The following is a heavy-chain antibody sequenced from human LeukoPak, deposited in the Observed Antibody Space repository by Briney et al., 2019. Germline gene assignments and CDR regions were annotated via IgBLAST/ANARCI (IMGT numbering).Heavy chain of an antibody. Sequence: GGSLRLSCAASGFTFSRYWMHWVRHAPGKGLVWVSRISSDGNITTYADSVKGRFTISRDNAKNTLYLQLNSLRVDDTAVYYCAREDTGLAYYGMDVWGQGTTVTVSS. D-gene: IGHD5-18*01. CDR2: ISSDGNIT. CDR1: GFTFSRYW. J-gene: IGHJ6*02. V-gene: IGHV3-74*01. CDR3: AREDTGLAYYGMDV.